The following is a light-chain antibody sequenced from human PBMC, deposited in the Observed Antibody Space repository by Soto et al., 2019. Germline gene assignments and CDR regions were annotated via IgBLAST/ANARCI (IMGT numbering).Light chain of an antibody. J-gene: IGKJ2*01. V-gene: IGKV3-20*01. Sequence: EIVLTQSPGTLSLSAGERATFSCRATQTDSSDSLAWYQQKPGQAPRLLIYAASSRATGIPDRFSGSGSGADFTLTISRLEPEDSAVYYCQLYGRTFGQGTKLEIK. CDR3: QLYGRT. CDR2: AAS. CDR1: QTDSSDS.